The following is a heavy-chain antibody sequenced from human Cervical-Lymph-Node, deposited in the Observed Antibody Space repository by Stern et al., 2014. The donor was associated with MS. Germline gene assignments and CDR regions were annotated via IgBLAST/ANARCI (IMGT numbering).Heavy chain of an antibody. Sequence: VQLVQSGAEVKKPGESLKISCRTSGYTFSNFWIGWVRQMPGKGLEWMGVIYPADSDTTYSPSFHGPVTIFSDESISTAYLQWRSLKASDTAMYYCVRRRDSAGYDTFDLWGQGTMVIVSS. CDR3: VRRRDSAGYDTFDL. CDR1: GYTFSNFW. V-gene: IGHV5-51*01. J-gene: IGHJ3*01. D-gene: IGHD3-22*01. CDR2: IYPADSDT.